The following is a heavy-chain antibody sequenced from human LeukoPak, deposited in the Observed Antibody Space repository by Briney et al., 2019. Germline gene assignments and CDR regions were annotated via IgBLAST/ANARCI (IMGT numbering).Heavy chain of an antibody. J-gene: IGHJ4*02. CDR3: GRAQKTMADGWIDS. V-gene: IGHV1-18*04. CDR1: GYTFTNYA. D-gene: IGHD4/OR15-4a*01. Sequence: ASVKVSCKASGYTFTNYAITWVRQAPGQGPDCMGWISGYNAKTDYAPDFQGRVIMTTDTSTNTAYMELRSLTSGDTAIYYCGRAQKTMADGWIDSRGQGTLVIVAA. CDR2: ISGYNAKT.